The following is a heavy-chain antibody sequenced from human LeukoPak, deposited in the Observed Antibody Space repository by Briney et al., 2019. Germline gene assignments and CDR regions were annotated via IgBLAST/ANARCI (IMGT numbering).Heavy chain of an antibody. CDR3: AKGIGRTGSSGNLDFRRSVGWGAFDV. D-gene: IGHD3-10*01. CDR2: IGSRGVSA. V-gene: IGHV3-23*01. J-gene: IGHJ3*01. Sequence: GGSLRLSCAGSGFTFSDYAMSWVRQAPGKGLEWVSAIGSRGVSAYYADAVKGRFSISRDNSNNTVYLQMNSLRAEDTAVYFCAKGIGRTGSSGNLDFRRSVGWGAFDVWGQGTLVTVSS. CDR1: GFTFSDYA.